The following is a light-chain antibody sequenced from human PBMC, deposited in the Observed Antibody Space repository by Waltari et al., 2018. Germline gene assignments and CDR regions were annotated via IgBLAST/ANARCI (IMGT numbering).Light chain of an antibody. Sequence: QSVLTQPPSVSEAPRQRVTISCSGSSSNIGNNAVHWYQQLPGKTPRLIIYAVVLRPPGVSDRFSGSKSGTSAALAISGLQSEDEALYYCAKWDDSLNGGVFGGGTKLTVL. J-gene: IGLJ3*02. CDR1: SSNIGNNA. CDR2: AVV. V-gene: IGLV1-36*01. CDR3: AKWDDSLNGGV.